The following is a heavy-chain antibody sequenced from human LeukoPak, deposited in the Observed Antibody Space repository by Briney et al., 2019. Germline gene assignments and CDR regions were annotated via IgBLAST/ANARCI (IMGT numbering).Heavy chain of an antibody. CDR3: FSSAYDSNLYTDA. V-gene: IGHV3-30*02. D-gene: IGHD3-16*01. CDR2: IRTDGSNK. Sequence: GGSLSLSCAVSGFTFSNFGMHCVRQAPGKGLEWVSFIRTDGSNKYYAESVKGRYTISRDNSKNTLDLQMDSLGAEDKAVYYCFSSAYDSNLYTDAWGEGTLVTVSS. J-gene: IGHJ4*02. CDR1: GFTFSNFG.